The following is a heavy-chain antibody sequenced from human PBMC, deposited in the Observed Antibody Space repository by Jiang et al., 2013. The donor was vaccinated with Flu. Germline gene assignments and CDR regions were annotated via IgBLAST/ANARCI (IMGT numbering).Heavy chain of an antibody. CDR1: GGSFSGYY. D-gene: IGHD3-9*01. V-gene: IGHV4-34*01. CDR3: ARLDILTDYNPRSHDYGMDV. CDR2: INHSGST. J-gene: IGHJ6*04. Sequence: LLKPSETLSLTCAVYGGSFSGYYWSWIRQPPGKGLEWIGEINHSGSTNYNPSLKSRVTISVDTSKNQFSLKLSSVTAADTAVYYCARLDILTDYNPRSHDYGMDVWGKGTTVTVSS.